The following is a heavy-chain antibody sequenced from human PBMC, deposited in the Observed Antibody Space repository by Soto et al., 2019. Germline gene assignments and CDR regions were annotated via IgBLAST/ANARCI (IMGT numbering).Heavy chain of an antibody. CDR1: GFTFSSYS. J-gene: IGHJ6*02. CDR3: ARVVLELGLGDDYGMDV. Sequence: GGSLRLSCAASGFTFSSYSMNWVRQAPGKGLEWVSYISSSSSTIYYADSVKGRFTISRDNAKNSLYLQMNSLRDEDTAVYYCARVVLELGLGDDYGMDVRGQGTTVTVSS. V-gene: IGHV3-48*02. CDR2: ISSSSSTI. D-gene: IGHD1-7*01.